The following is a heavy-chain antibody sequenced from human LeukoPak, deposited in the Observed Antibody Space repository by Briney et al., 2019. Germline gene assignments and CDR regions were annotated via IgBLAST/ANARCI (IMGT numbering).Heavy chain of an antibody. CDR2: IYYSGST. D-gene: IGHD5-24*01. J-gene: IGHJ5*02. Sequence: PSETLSLTCTVSGGSISSYYWSWIRQPPGKGLEGIGDIYYSGSTNYTPSLKSRVTISVATSKNQSSLKLSSVTAADTAVYYCARGRGLHSIDWFDPWGQGTLVTVSS. CDR1: GGSISSYY. CDR3: ARGRGLHSIDWFDP. V-gene: IGHV4-59*12.